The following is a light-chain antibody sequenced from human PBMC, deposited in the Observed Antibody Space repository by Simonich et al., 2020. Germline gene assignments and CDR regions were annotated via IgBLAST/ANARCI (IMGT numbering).Light chain of an antibody. V-gene: IGKV2-30*02. CDR1: QSLVHRDGNTS. Sequence: DVVMTQSPLSLPVTLGQPASISCRSSQSLVHRDGNTSLNWFQQRPGQSPRRLIYKVSNRDSGVPDRFSGSGSGTDFTLKISRVEAEDVGVYYCMQGTHWPPITFGQGTRLEIK. CDR3: MQGTHWPPIT. CDR2: KVS. J-gene: IGKJ5*01.